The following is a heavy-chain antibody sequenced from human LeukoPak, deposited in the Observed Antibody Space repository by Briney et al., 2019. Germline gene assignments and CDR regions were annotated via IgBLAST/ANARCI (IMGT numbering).Heavy chain of an antibody. CDR3: ARGVGSGWFGELKDYMDV. V-gene: IGHV1-46*01. CDR1: GYTFTSYY. CDR2: INPSGGST. D-gene: IGHD3-10*01. J-gene: IGHJ6*03. Sequence: GASVKVSCKASGYTFTSYYMHWVRQAPGQGLEWMGIINPSGGSTSYAQKFQGRVTMTRDTSISTAYMELSRLRSDDTAVYYCARGVGSGWFGELKDYMDVWGKGTTVTISS.